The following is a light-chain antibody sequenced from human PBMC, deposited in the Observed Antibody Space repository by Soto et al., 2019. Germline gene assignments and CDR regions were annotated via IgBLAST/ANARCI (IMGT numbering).Light chain of an antibody. J-gene: IGKJ4*01. CDR3: QQYNNWPLT. V-gene: IGKV3-15*01. CDR2: EAF. Sequence: EIVMTQSPATLSVSPGERATLSCRASHRVSSYSAWYQQKPDHAPRLLIYEAFTRATGIPARFSGSGSGTESTLTISSLQSEDFAVYYCQQYNNWPLTFGAGTKVDIK. CDR1: HRVSSY.